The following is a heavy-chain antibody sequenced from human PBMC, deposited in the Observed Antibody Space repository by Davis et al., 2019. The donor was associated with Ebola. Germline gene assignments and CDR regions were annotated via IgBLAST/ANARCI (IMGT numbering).Heavy chain of an antibody. V-gene: IGHV4-59*08. CDR1: GGSISSYY. Sequence: PSETLSLTCTVPGGSISSYYWSWIRQPPGKGLEWIGYIYYSGSTNYNPSLKSRVTISVDTFKNQFSLKLSSVTAADTAVYYCARHIWDGDYGEGYNWFDPWGQGTLVTVSS. CDR2: IYYSGST. J-gene: IGHJ5*02. CDR3: ARHIWDGDYGEGYNWFDP. D-gene: IGHD4-17*01.